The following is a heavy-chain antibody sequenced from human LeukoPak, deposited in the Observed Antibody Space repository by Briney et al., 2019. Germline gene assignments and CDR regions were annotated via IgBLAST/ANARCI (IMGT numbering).Heavy chain of an antibody. V-gene: IGHV3-53*01. CDR1: GFTLSSYE. CDR2: IYSGGST. D-gene: IGHD5-24*01. Sequence: GGSLRLSCAASGFTLSSYEMNWVRQAPGKGLEWVSVIYSGGSTYYADSVKGRFTISRDNSKNTLYLQMNSLRAEDTAVYYCARDLLATSYYGMDVWGQGTTVTVSS. CDR3: ARDLLATSYYGMDV. J-gene: IGHJ6*02.